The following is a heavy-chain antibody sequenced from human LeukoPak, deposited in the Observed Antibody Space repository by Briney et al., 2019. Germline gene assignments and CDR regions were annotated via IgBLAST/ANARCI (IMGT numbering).Heavy chain of an antibody. V-gene: IGHV3-23*01. D-gene: IGHD2-15*01. CDR2: ISGSGGST. J-gene: IGHJ6*02. Sequence: PGGSLRLSCAASGFTFSSYAMSWVRQAPGKGLEWVSAISGSGGSTYYADSVKGRFTISRDNAKNSLYLQLNSLRAEDTAVYYCATTPIYCSGGSCDYSYYYYGMDVWGQGTTVTVSS. CDR1: GFTFSSYA. CDR3: ATTPIYCSGGSCDYSYYYYGMDV.